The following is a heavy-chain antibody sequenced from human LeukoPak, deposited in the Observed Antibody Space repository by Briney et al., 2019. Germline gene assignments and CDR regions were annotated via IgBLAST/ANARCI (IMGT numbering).Heavy chain of an antibody. J-gene: IGHJ4*02. CDR2: ISSSSSTI. Sequence: GGSLRLSCAASGFTFSSYGMHWVRQAPGKGLEWVSYISSSSSTIYYADSVKGRFTISRDNAKNSLYLQMNSLRAEDTAVYYCARDSPGYGDSLDYWGQGTLVTVSS. V-gene: IGHV3-48*01. CDR1: GFTFSSYG. D-gene: IGHD4-17*01. CDR3: ARDSPGYGDSLDY.